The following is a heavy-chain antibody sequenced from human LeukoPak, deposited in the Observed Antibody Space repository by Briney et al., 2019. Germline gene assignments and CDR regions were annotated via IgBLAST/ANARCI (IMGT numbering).Heavy chain of an antibody. Sequence: ASVKVSCKASGYTFTSYGISWVRQAPGQGLEWMGWISAYNGNTNYAQKLQGRVTMTTDTSTSTAYMELRSLRSDDTAVYYCARVVRHWVRFGEFHNFDYWGQGTLVTVSS. CDR3: ARVVRHWVRFGEFHNFDY. CDR1: GYTFTSYG. CDR2: ISAYNGNT. V-gene: IGHV1-18*01. D-gene: IGHD3-10*01. J-gene: IGHJ4*02.